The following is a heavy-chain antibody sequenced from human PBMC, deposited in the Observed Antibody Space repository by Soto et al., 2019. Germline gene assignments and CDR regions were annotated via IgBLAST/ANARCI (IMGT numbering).Heavy chain of an antibody. D-gene: IGHD6-19*01. J-gene: IGHJ4*02. CDR3: ARESRCCGWIFDY. CDR1: GYTFTDHV. CDR2: ISPDNGNT. Sequence: QVQLVQSGPEVKKPGASVKVSCKASGYTFTDHVVSWVRLAPGQGLEWMGWISPDNGNTNYAQKFQGRVTMTRDTSTSTAYMELRSLRSDDTAVFYCARESRCCGWIFDYWGQGTLVTVSS. V-gene: IGHV1-18*01.